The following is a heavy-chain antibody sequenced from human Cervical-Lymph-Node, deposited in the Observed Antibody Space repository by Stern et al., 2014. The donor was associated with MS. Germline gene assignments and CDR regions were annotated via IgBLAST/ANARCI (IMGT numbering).Heavy chain of an antibody. V-gene: IGHV3-15*01. Sequence: EVQLVQSGGGLVKPGGSLRLSCVASGFTFSDAWMSWVRQAPGKGLEWVGLIKSKTNGETTDYAAPVKGRFGISRDDSKNTVYLQMNSLKTEDTGIYYCLGTYLAYWGQGTLVAVSS. CDR2: IKSKTNGETT. CDR1: GFTFSDAW. J-gene: IGHJ4*02. CDR3: LGTYLAY.